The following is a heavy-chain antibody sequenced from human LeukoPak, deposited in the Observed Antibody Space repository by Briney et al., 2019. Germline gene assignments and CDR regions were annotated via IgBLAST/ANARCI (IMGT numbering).Heavy chain of an antibody. CDR3: ARGGLLLGAFDI. V-gene: IGHV3-48*03. Sequence: PGGSLRLSCAASGFTFSSYEMNWVRQAPGKGLEWVSYISSSGSTIYYADSVKGRFTISRDNAKNSLYLQMNSLRAEDTAVYYCARGGLLLGAFDIWGQGTMVTVSS. CDR1: GFTFSSYE. CDR2: ISSSGSTI. D-gene: IGHD3-10*01. J-gene: IGHJ3*02.